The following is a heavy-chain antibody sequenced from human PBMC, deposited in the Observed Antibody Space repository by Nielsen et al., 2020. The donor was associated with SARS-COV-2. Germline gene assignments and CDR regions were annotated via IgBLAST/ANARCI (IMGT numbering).Heavy chain of an antibody. D-gene: IGHD6-19*01. J-gene: IGHJ4*02. V-gene: IGHV3-49*04. CDR2: IRSKAYGGTT. CDR3: GRDRSTSGWWGFADY. CDR1: GFTFGDYA. Sequence: GGSLRLSCTASGFTFGDYAMIWVRQPPGKGLEWVGFIRSKAYGGTTETAASLKGRFTISRDDSRSIAYLEVNSLITEDTAVYYCGRDRSTSGWWGFADYWGQGTLVTVSS.